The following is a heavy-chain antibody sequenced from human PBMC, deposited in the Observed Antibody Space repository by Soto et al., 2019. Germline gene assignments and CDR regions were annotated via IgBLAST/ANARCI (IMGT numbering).Heavy chain of an antibody. V-gene: IGHV1-3*01. CDR2: INAGNGNT. CDR3: ARPRYDYIWGSYNHDAFDI. D-gene: IGHD3-16*01. CDR1: GYTFTSYA. J-gene: IGHJ3*02. Sequence: GASVKVSCKASGYTFTSYAMHWVRQAPGQRLEWMGWINAGNGNTKYSQKFQGRVTITRDTSASTAYMELSSLRSEDTAVYYCARPRYDYIWGSYNHDAFDIWGQGTMVTVSS.